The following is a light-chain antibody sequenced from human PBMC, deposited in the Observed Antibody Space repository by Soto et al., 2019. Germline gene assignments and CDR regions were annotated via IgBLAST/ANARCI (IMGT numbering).Light chain of an antibody. V-gene: IGLV2-14*01. CDR2: DVS. Sequence: QSALTQPASVSGSPGQSITISCTGNSSDFGGYNYVSWYQQHPGKAPKLMIYDVSNRPSGVSNRFSGSKSGNTASLTISGLQAEDEADYYRSSYTSSSTLYVFGTGTKVTVL. CDR3: SSYTSSSTLYV. J-gene: IGLJ1*01. CDR1: SSDFGGYNY.